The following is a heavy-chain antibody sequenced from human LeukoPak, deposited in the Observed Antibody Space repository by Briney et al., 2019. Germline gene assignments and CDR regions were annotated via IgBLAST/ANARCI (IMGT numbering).Heavy chain of an antibody. Sequence: GGSLRLSCAASGFTFSNYYMSWIRHAPGKGLEWVSYINTIGTTMYYADSLKGRFTISRDNAKNSLSLRMDSLRAEDTAVYYCARGDFGRYAFDFWGQGTMVTVSS. CDR3: ARGDFGRYAFDF. D-gene: IGHD2/OR15-2a*01. CDR1: GFTFSNYY. CDR2: INTIGTTM. V-gene: IGHV3-11*01. J-gene: IGHJ3*01.